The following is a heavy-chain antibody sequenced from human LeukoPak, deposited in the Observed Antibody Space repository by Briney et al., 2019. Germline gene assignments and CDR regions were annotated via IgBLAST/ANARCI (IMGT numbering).Heavy chain of an antibody. CDR1: GFTFSSYA. CDR3: AKDHYSSGWPYYFDY. D-gene: IGHD6-19*01. CDR2: ISGSGGST. V-gene: IGHV3-23*01. Sequence: GGSLRLSCAASGFTFSSYAMSWIRQAPGKGLEWVSAISGSGGSTYYADSVKGRFTISRDNSKNTLYLQMNSLRAEDTAVYYCAKDHYSSGWPYYFDYWGQGTLVTVSS. J-gene: IGHJ4*02.